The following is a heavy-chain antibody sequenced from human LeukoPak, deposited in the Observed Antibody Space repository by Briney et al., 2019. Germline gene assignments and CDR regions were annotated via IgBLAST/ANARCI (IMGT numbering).Heavy chain of an antibody. D-gene: IGHD2-2*01. J-gene: IGHJ5*02. CDR1: GYSVNNGYQ. Sequence: SETLSLTCAVSGYSVNNGYQWAWIRQSPGRGLEWIGSIYHNGGAHYNPSLRSRVVISVDTSNNQFSLRLSSVTVADTAVYYCARDPRWLTPDCTSTSCYENYFDPWGRGTLVTVTS. V-gene: IGHV4-38-2*02. CDR3: ARDPRWLTPDCTSTSCYENYFDP. CDR2: IYHNGGA.